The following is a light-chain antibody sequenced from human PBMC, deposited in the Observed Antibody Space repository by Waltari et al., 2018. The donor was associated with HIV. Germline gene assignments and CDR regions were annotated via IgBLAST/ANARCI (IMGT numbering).Light chain of an antibody. V-gene: IGLV3-1*01. CDR1: KLADKF. CDR2: QGS. Sequence: ELTQPPSVSVPSGQTASIPCSGEKLADKFPCWDQQKPCQPPIVLVYQGSRRPSGIPERFSASKSANTSTLTIRGAQPLDEAEYFCQAWDANHVIFGGGTTLTVL. CDR3: QAWDANHVI. J-gene: IGLJ2*01.